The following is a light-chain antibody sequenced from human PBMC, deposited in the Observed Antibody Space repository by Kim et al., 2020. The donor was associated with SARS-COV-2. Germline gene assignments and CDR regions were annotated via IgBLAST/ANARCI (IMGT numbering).Light chain of an antibody. V-gene: IGLV1-40*01. CDR3: QSYDSSLSAGV. Sequence: GVPDRCSGSKSGTSASLAITGLQAEDEADYYCQSYDSSLSAGVFGGGTQLTVL. J-gene: IGLJ3*02.